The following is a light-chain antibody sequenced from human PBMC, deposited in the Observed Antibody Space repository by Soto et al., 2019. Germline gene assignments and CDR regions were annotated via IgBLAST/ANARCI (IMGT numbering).Light chain of an antibody. Sequence: QLVLTQPPSASGTPGQRVTISCSGSSSNIGSNYVYWYQQLPGTAPKLLIYRNNQRPSGVPDRFSGSKSGTSASLAISGLRSEDEADYYCAAWDDSLSGVVFGGGTNSPS. J-gene: IGLJ2*01. CDR3: AAWDDSLSGVV. CDR1: SSNIGSNY. CDR2: RNN. V-gene: IGLV1-47*01.